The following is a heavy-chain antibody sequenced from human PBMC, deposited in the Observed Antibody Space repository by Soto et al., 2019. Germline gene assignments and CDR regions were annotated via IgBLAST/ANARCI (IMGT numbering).Heavy chain of an antibody. D-gene: IGHD6-25*01. CDR2: IHTTENT. CDR1: GGSISSYY. J-gene: IGHJ4*02. CDR3: ARALPSPAVLSFDR. V-gene: IGHV4-4*07. Sequence: PSETLSLTCTVSGGSISSYYWSWLRQAAGKGLEWIGRIHTTENTNYNPSLKSRVTMSVDTSNNQFSLRLSSLTAADTAVYYCARALPSPAVLSFDRWGKEPLFT.